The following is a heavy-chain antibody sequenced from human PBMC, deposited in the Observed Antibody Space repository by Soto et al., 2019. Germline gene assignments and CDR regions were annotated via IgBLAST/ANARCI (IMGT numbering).Heavy chain of an antibody. Sequence: QLQLQESGPGLVKPSETLSLTCTVSGGSISSSSYYWGWIRQPPGKGLEWIGSIYYSGSTYYNPSLKRRVTISVDTSKNQFSLKLSSVTAADTAVYYCASQQLVHYYYGMDVWGQGTTVTVSS. CDR1: GGSISSSSYY. CDR2: IYYSGST. D-gene: IGHD6-13*01. V-gene: IGHV4-39*01. CDR3: ASQQLVHYYYGMDV. J-gene: IGHJ6*02.